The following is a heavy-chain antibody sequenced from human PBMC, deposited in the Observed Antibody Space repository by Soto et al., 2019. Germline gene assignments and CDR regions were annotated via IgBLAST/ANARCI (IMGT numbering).Heavy chain of an antibody. CDR3: ARDLDTATYFDY. Sequence: SETLSLTCTVSGGSISSGNYCWSWIRQPPGKGLEWIGSIHYSGSSYYNPSLKSRVTISVDTSKNQFSLKLDSVTAADTAVYYCARDLDTATYFDYWGHGTQVTVSS. J-gene: IGHJ4*01. V-gene: IGHV4-30-4*01. CDR2: IHYSGSS. CDR1: GGSISSGNYC. D-gene: IGHD5-18*01.